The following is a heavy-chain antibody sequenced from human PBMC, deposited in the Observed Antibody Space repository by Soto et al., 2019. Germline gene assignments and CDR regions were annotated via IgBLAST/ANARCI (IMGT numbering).Heavy chain of an antibody. V-gene: IGHV1-3*01. D-gene: IGHD2-21*02. Sequence: QVQLVQSGAEVKKPGASVKISCKASGYTFTSYAMHWVRQAPGQRLEWMGWINASTGNTKYSQKFHGRVTITRDTSASTAYMELSSLRSEDTAVYYCASEYCGGDCYSAARYCMDVWGQGTTVTVSS. CDR1: GYTFTSYA. CDR3: ASEYCGGDCYSAARYCMDV. CDR2: INASTGNT. J-gene: IGHJ6*02.